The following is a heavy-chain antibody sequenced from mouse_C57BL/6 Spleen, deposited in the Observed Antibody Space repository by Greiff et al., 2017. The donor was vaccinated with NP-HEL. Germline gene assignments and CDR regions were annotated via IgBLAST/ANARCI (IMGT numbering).Heavy chain of an antibody. V-gene: IGHV14-4*01. CDR3: TPAYGSSYFAY. J-gene: IGHJ3*01. CDR1: GFNIKDDY. D-gene: IGHD1-1*01. CDR2: IDPENGDT. Sequence: EVQLQQSGAELVRPGASVKLSCTASGFNIKDDYMHWVKQRPEQGLEWIGWIDPENGDTEYASKFQGKATITADTSSNTAYLQLSSLTSEDTAVYYCTPAYGSSYFAYWGQGTLVTVSA.